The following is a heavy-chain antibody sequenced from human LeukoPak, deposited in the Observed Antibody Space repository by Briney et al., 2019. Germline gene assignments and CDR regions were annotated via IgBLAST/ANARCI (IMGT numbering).Heavy chain of an antibody. CDR2: IYSGGST. D-gene: IGHD6-19*01. CDR1: GFTVSSYY. J-gene: IGHJ4*02. Sequence: GGSLRLSCAASGFTVSSYYMYWVRQVPGKGLEWLSVIYSGGSTYYADSVKGRFTISRDNAKNSLYLQMDSLRAEDTAVYYCARVGQWLALDYWGQGTLVTVSS. V-gene: IGHV3-53*01. CDR3: ARVGQWLALDY.